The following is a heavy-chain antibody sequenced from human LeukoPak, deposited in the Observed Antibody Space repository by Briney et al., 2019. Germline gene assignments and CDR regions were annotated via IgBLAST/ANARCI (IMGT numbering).Heavy chain of an antibody. D-gene: IGHD3-3*01. CDR2: ISPDGNNK. V-gene: IGHV3-30*03. Sequence: GGSLRLSCVASGFTFSHYGMHWVSQAPGKGLEWVALISPDGNNKYYADSLKGRFTISRDNSKNTLYLQMNSLRAEDTAVYYCARGGRFSDAFDIWGQGTMVTVSS. CDR1: GFTFSHYG. CDR3: ARGGRFSDAFDI. J-gene: IGHJ3*02.